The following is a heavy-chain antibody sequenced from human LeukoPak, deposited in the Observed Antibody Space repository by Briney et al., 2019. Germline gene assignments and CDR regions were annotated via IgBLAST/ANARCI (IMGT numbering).Heavy chain of an antibody. Sequence: ASVKVSCKASGYTFTVYYMHWVRQAPGQGLEWMGRINPNSGGTNYAQKFQGRVTMTRDTSISTAYMELSRLRSDDTAMYYCAREFGDIVVVVAATGYSGMDVWGQGTTVTVSS. J-gene: IGHJ6*02. CDR3: AREFGDIVVVVAATGYSGMDV. V-gene: IGHV1-2*06. CDR2: INPNSGGT. CDR1: GYTFTVYY. D-gene: IGHD2-15*01.